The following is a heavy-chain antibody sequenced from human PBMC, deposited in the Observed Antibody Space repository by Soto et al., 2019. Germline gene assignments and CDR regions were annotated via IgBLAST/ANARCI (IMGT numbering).Heavy chain of an antibody. CDR3: ARGRIRAVYGFDI. D-gene: IGHD1-20*01. CDR2: IYYSGST. Sequence: SETLSLTCTLSGGSVSRNASYWTWIRQRTGKGLEWTGYIYYSGSTSYSPSLKSRLSISLDTSKNQFSLRLSSVTAAHTAMYYCARGRIRAVYGFDIWGQGTRVIVSS. CDR1: GGSVSRNASY. V-gene: IGHV4-31*03. J-gene: IGHJ3*02.